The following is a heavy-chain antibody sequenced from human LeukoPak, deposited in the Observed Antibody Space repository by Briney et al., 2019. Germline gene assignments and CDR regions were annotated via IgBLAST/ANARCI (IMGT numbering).Heavy chain of an antibody. CDR3: ARERWRSGSYHDAYDI. J-gene: IGHJ3*02. CDR1: GFTFSDHY. D-gene: IGHD1-26*01. Sequence: GGSLRLSCTASGFTFSDHYMQWVRQAPGKGLEWVGRVREKANSYTTEYAASVKGRFTISRDDSKNSMFLQMNNLETEDTAFYYCARERWRSGSYHDAYDIWGQGTMVTVSS. V-gene: IGHV3-72*01. CDR2: VREKANSYTT.